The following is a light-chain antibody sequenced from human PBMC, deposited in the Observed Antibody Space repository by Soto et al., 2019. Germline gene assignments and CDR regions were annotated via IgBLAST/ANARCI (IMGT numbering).Light chain of an antibody. CDR3: QQSQSLPFT. CDR2: DAS. Sequence: DVQMTQSPPSLSASVGDRVTITCRASQTIDRSLNWYQQKPGKAPKLLIYDASNLQSGVPSRFSGSGSGPDFTLTISSLQPDDFATYYCQQSQSLPFTFGPGTKVDIK. J-gene: IGKJ3*01. V-gene: IGKV1-39*01. CDR1: QTIDRS.